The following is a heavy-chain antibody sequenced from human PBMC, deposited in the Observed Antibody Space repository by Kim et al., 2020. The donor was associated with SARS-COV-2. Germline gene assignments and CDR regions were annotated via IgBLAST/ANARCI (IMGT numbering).Heavy chain of an antibody. CDR3: AREEKDAFDI. CDR1: GGSISSSNW. J-gene: IGHJ3*02. V-gene: IGHV4-4*02. Sequence: SETLSLTCAVSGGSISSSNWWSWVRQPPGKGLEWIGAIYHSGSTNYNTSLKSRVTISVVKSKNQFSLKLSSVTAADTAVYYCAREEKDAFDIWGQGTMVTVSS. CDR2: IYHSGST.